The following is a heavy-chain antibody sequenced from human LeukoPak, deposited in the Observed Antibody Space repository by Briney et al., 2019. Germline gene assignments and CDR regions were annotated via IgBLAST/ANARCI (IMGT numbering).Heavy chain of an antibody. V-gene: IGHV1-69*13. CDR2: IIPIFGTA. D-gene: IGHD6-6*01. CDR1: GYTFTSYG. J-gene: IGHJ5*02. Sequence: SVKVSCKASGYTFTSYGISWVRQAPGQGLEWTGGIIPIFGTANYAQKFQGRVTITADESTSTAYMELSSLRSEDTAVYYCARDGPWELTYSSSSVADNWFDPWGQGTLVTVSS. CDR3: ARDGPWELTYSSSSVADNWFDP.